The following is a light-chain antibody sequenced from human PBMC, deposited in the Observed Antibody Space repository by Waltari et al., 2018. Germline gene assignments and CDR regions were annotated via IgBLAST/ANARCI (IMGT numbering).Light chain of an antibody. Sequence: ALTQTASVSGSPGQSITISCTGTSSDHGGYNLVFWYPQHPAQAPKLMIYDVSSRPPVVSTRFFGCKSGNTAARPIPGRHAEDEAVYFCSSYSTSLSPCVFGPGTKVTVL. CDR3: SSYSTSLSPCV. V-gene: IGLV2-14*03. CDR1: SSDHGGYNL. J-gene: IGLJ3*02. CDR2: DVS.